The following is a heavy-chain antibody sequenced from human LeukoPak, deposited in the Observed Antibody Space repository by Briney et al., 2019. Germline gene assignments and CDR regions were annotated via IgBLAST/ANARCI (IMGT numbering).Heavy chain of an antibody. CDR3: AKDYCSSTTCYYNY. J-gene: IGHJ4*02. Sequence: PGGSLRLSCAASGFTFDDYAMHWVRQAPGKGLEWVSGISWNSGNIGYADSVKGRFTISRDNAKNSLFLQMNSLRAEDTALYCCAKDYCSSTTCYYNYWGQGTLVTVSS. CDR2: ISWNSGNI. CDR1: GFTFDDYA. V-gene: IGHV3-9*01. D-gene: IGHD2-2*01.